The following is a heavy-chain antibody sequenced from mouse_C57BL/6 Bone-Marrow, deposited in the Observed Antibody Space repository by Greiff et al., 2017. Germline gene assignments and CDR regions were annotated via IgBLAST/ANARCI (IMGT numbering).Heavy chain of an antibody. CDR3: TTFYDYEDY. CDR2: IDPENGDT. D-gene: IGHD2-4*01. CDR1: GFNIKDDY. Sequence: VQLQQSGAGLVRPGASVKLSCTASGFNIKDDYMHWVKQRPEQGLEWIGWIDPENGDTEYASKFQGKATITADTSSNTAYLQLSSLTSEDTAVYYCTTFYDYEDYWGQGTTLTVSS. V-gene: IGHV14-4*01. J-gene: IGHJ2*01.